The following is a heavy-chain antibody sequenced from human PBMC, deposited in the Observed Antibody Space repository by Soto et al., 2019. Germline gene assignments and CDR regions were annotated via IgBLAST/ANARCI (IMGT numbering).Heavy chain of an antibody. CDR1: GGSLSGHS. CDR2: INDSGST. D-gene: IGHD3-3*02. Sequence: SETLPLTYGASGGSLSGHSWTWIRLSPGQGLEWIAEINDSGSTKYNPSLKSRVTISLDTSKNQCSLKMTSVTAADTGVYYCTRGAPTFWFDPWGQGTQVTVS. V-gene: IGHV4-34*01. CDR3: TRGAPTFWFDP. J-gene: IGHJ5*02.